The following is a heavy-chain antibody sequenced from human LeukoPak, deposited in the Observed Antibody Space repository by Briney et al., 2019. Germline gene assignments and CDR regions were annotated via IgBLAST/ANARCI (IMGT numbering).Heavy chain of an antibody. D-gene: IGHD3-22*01. J-gene: IGHJ4*02. CDR2: IIPILGIA. CDR3: ARAWGSNYYDSSGLLDY. CDR1: GGTFSSYA. Sequence: SVKVSCKASGGTFSSYAISWVRQAPGQGLEWMGRIIPILGIANYAQKFQGRVTITADKSTSTACMELSSLRSEDTAVYYCARAWGSNYYDSSGLLDYWGQGTLVTVSS. V-gene: IGHV1-69*04.